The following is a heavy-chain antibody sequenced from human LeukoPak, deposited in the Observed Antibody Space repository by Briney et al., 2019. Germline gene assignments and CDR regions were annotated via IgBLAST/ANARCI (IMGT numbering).Heavy chain of an antibody. CDR2: VGGRGHNT. V-gene: IGHV3-23*01. CDR1: GFTFSNYA. J-gene: IGHJ4*02. D-gene: IGHD3-10*01. Sequence: GGSLRLSCAASGFTFSNYAMSWVRQAPGKGLEWVSAVGGRGHNTYYADSVRGRFTISGDNSKNTLYLQINSLRAEDTAVYYCARESYGSGNDYWGQGTLVTVSS. CDR3: ARESYGSGNDY.